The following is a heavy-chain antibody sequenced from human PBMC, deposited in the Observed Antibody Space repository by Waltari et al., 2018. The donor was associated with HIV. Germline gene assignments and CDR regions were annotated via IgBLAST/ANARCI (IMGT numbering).Heavy chain of an antibody. V-gene: IGHV3-30*18. CDR1: AFIFSADV. J-gene: IGHJ6*02. Sequence: QVRLVESGGGVVQRGRSLRVCCAASAFIFSADVRPWVRQAPGKGLEWVALISYDESKKYYADSVMGRFTISRDIPKNTLYLQMNSLRAEDSAVYYCANTFFKTTLNLYYFGMDVWGQGTTVIVSS. CDR3: ANTFFKTTLNLYYFGMDV. D-gene: IGHD3-3*02. CDR2: ISYDESKK.